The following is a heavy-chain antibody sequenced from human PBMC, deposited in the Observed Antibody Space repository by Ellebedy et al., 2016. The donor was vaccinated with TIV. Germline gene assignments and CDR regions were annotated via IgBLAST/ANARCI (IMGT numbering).Heavy chain of an antibody. D-gene: IGHD3-10*01. CDR1: GGSFSGYY. V-gene: IGHV4-34*01. Sequence: SETLSLTCAVYGGSFSGYYWSWIRQPPGKGLEWIGEINHSGSTNYNPSLKSRVTVSVDTSKNQFSLKLSSVTAADTAVYYCARHYGLLWFGTHRGYFQHWGQGTLVTVSS. J-gene: IGHJ1*01. CDR2: INHSGST. CDR3: ARHYGLLWFGTHRGYFQH.